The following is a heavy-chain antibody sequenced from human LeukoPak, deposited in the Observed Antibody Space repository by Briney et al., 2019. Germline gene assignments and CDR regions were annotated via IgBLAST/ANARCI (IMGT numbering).Heavy chain of an antibody. CDR2: IYPGDPDT. CDR1: GSGFTSYW. J-gene: IGHJ4*02. V-gene: IGHV5-51*01. D-gene: IGHD5-24*01. CDR3: ARPATLARITGFDY. Sequence: GAALKISFKGSGSGFTSYWIGWVRPMPGEGLEWMGIIYPGDPDTRYSPSLEGQVTISADKSISNPYLQWRSLKASDAAMYYCARPATLARITGFDYWGQGTLVTVSS.